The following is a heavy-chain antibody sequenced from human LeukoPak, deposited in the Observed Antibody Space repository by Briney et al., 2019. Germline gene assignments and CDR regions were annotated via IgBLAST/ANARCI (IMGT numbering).Heavy chain of an antibody. Sequence: PSETLSLTCTVSGGSISSYYWSWIRQPPGKGLEWIGYIYYSGSTNYNPSLKSRVTISVDTSKNQFSLKLSSVTAADTAVYYCARVGRQWLVRHAFDIWGQGTMVTVSS. V-gene: IGHV4-59*12. CDR2: IYYSGST. CDR3: ARVGRQWLVRHAFDI. CDR1: GGSISSYY. D-gene: IGHD6-19*01. J-gene: IGHJ3*02.